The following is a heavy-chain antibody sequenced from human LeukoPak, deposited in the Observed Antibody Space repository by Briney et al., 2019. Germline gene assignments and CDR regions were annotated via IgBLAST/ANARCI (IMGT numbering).Heavy chain of an antibody. D-gene: IGHD3-16*01. CDR1: GFAFWGYS. Sequence: PGGSLRLSCAASGFAFWGYSMNWVRQAPGKGLEWVSTIDSRSSDIHYADSVRGRLTIPRDNAKNSLYLQMTRLRAEDTAVYYCVRDWGGYGLAVWGQGTTVTVS. CDR2: IDSRSSDI. V-gene: IGHV3-21*01. CDR3: VRDWGGYGLAV. J-gene: IGHJ6*02.